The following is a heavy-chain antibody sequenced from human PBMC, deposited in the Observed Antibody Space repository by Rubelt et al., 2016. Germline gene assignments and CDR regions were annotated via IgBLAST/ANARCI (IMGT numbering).Heavy chain of an antibody. V-gene: IGHV4-59*01. CDR1: GGFISNYY. J-gene: IGHJ4*02. Sequence: QVQLQESGPGLVKPSETLSLTCTVSGGFISNYYWSWIRQPPGKGLEWIGNIYYSGSTNFNPSLKSRVTISVDTSKNHFSLDLGSGTAADTAVYYCARGGYYSTIDYWGQGTLVTVSS. CDR3: ARGGYYSTIDY. CDR2: IYYSGST. D-gene: IGHD3-10*01.